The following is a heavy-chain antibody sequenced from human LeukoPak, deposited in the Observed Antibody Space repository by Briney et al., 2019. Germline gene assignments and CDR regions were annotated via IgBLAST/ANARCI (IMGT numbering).Heavy chain of an antibody. V-gene: IGHV3-74*01. J-gene: IGHJ6*03. D-gene: IGHD4-17*01. Sequence: PGGSLRLSCAASGFTFSSYWMHWVRQAPGKGLVWVSRINSDGSSTSCADSAKGRFTISRDNAKNTLYLQMNSLRAEDTAVYYCARVSYGDYDYYYMDVWGKGTTVTVSS. CDR3: ARVSYGDYDYYYMDV. CDR2: INSDGSST. CDR1: GFTFSSYW.